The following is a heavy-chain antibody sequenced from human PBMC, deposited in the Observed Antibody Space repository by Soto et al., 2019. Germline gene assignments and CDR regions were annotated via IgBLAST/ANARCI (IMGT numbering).Heavy chain of an antibody. J-gene: IGHJ4*02. Sequence: QVQLQQWGAGLLKPSETLSLTCAVYGGSFSGYYWSWIRQPPGKGLEWIGEINHSGSTNYNPSLKSRVTISVDTSKNQFSLKLSSVTAADTAVYYCARDGGPAFTYDYGDYADPCYFDYWGQGTLVTVSS. D-gene: IGHD4-17*01. V-gene: IGHV4-34*01. CDR1: GGSFSGYY. CDR3: ARDGGPAFTYDYGDYADPCYFDY. CDR2: INHSGST.